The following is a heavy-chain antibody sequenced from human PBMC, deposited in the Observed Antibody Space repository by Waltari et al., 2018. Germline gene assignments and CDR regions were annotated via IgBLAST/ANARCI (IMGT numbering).Heavy chain of an antibody. CDR2: ITTGGAP. Sequence: EVSLLESGGGLVQPGGSLRLSWSASGFPFSSYAMSWVLQTPGKGLEWVAGITTGGAPYYTDSVKGRFTISRDNSKNTLYLQMNSLRAEDTALYYCAKEAPLVQGFLWADFWGQGTLVTVSS. CDR1: GFPFSSYA. CDR3: AKEAPLVQGFLWADF. J-gene: IGHJ4*02. V-gene: IGHV3-23*01. D-gene: IGHD3-10*02.